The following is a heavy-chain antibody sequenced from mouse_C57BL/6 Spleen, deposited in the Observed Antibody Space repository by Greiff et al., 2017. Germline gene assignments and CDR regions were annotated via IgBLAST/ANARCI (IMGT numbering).Heavy chain of an antibody. Sequence: ESGPELVKPGASVKISCKASGYAFSSSWMNWVKQRPGKGLEWIGRIYPGDGDTNYNGKFKGKATLTADKSSSTAYMQLSSLTSEDSAVYFCANWDFDYWGQGTTLTVSS. V-gene: IGHV1-82*01. CDR2: IYPGDGDT. D-gene: IGHD4-1*01. CDR3: ANWDFDY. CDR1: GYAFSSSW. J-gene: IGHJ2*01.